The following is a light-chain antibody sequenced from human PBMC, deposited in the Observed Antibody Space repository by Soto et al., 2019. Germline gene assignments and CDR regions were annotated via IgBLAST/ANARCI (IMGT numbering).Light chain of an antibody. CDR1: QSITRY. CDR2: ATS. J-gene: IGKJ3*01. Sequence: EIPMTQSPSSLSASVGDRVTITCRASQSITRYLHWYQQKPGTAPKLIIYATSTLQSGVPSRFSGSGSGTDFTLTISSLQPEDFATYYCQQGYSTPPTFGPGTKMDIK. CDR3: QQGYSTPPT. V-gene: IGKV1-39*01.